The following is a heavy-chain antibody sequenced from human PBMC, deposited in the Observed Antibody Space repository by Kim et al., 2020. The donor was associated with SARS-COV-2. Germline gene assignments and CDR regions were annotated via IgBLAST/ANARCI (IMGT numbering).Heavy chain of an antibody. D-gene: IGHD3-10*01. CDR3: ASRRNWFGWDV. V-gene: IGHV3-23*01. CDR2: IGSVGDDI. J-gene: IGHJ6*02. CDR1: GFTFSNYA. Sequence: GGSLRLSCAASGFTFSNYAMSWVRQAPGKGLEWVSVIGSVGDDIHYSDSVEGRFTISRDNSKNTVDLQMISLRAEDTAIYYCASRRNWFGWDVWGQGNTV.